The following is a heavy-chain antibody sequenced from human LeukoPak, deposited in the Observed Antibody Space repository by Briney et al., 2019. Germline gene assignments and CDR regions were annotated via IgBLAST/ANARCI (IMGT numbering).Heavy chain of an antibody. CDR3: AREGTYYDILTCDSRPNWFDP. J-gene: IGHJ5*02. CDR2: TNHSGST. D-gene: IGHD3-9*01. V-gene: IGHV4-34*01. Sequence: SETLSLTYTVYGGSFSGYFWSWIRQPPGKGLEWIGETNHSGSTNYNPSLKSRVTISVDTSENQFSLKLSSVTAADTAVYYCAREGTYYDILTCDSRPNWFDPWGQGTLVTVSS. CDR1: GGSFSGYF.